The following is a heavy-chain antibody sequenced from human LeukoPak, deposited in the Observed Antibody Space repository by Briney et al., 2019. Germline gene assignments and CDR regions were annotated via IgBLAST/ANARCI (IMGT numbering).Heavy chain of an antibody. J-gene: IGHJ4*02. CDR3: ARASLIAVAPDF. CDR1: GYIFTDYY. V-gene: IGHV1-46*01. Sequence: GASVKVSCKTSGYIFTDYYIHWVRQAPGQGLEWMGILNSSGGSTTYAQKFQGRITMTRDASTSTVYMELRSLRSEDTAVYYCARASLIAVAPDFWGQGTLVTVSS. D-gene: IGHD6-19*01. CDR2: LNSSGGST.